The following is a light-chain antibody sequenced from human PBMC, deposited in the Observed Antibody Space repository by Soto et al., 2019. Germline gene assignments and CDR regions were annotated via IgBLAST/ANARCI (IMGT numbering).Light chain of an antibody. CDR2: WAS. CDR1: XXXLYSSNNKYY. CDR3: QQYFSSPRIT. Sequence: IVMTSSPDSLGVSLXXRXXXXXXXXXXXLYSSNNKYYLAWYQQKPGQPPKLLIYWASTRESGVPDRFSGSGSGTDFTLTISSLQAEDVAVYYCQQYFSSPRITFGQGTRLEI. J-gene: IGKJ5*01. V-gene: IGKV4-1*01.